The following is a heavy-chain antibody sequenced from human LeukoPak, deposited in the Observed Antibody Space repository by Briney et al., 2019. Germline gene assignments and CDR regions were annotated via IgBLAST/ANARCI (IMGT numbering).Heavy chain of an antibody. Sequence: PGGSLRLSCAASGFTFSSYEMNWVRQAPGKGLEWVSYISSSGSTIYYADSVKGGFTISRDNAKNSLYLQMNSLRAEDTAVYYCARVSRNVLLWFGESYYFDYWGQGTLVTVSS. V-gene: IGHV3-48*03. CDR2: ISSSGSTI. J-gene: IGHJ4*02. D-gene: IGHD3-10*01. CDR1: GFTFSSYE. CDR3: ARVSRNVLLWFGESYYFDY.